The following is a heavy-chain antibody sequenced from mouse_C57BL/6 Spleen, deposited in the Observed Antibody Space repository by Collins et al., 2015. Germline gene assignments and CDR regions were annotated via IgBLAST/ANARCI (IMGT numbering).Heavy chain of an antibody. CDR1: GYTFTSYW. D-gene: IGHD2-1*01. CDR3: ARLNLLWSDYAMDY. J-gene: IGHJ4*01. Sequence: QVQLQQPGAELVKPGASVKLSCKASGYTFTSYWMHWVKQRPGRGLEWIGRIDPNSGGTKYNEKFKSRATLTVDKPSSTAYMQLSSLTSEDSAVYYCARLNLLWSDYAMDYWGQGTSVTVSS. CDR2: IDPNSGGT. V-gene: IGHV1-72*01.